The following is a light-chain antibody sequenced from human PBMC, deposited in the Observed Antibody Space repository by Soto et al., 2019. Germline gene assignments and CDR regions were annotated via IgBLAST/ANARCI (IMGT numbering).Light chain of an antibody. CDR2: GAS. CDR1: QSVSSS. J-gene: IGKJ1*01. CDR3: QQYNNWLT. V-gene: IGKV3-15*01. Sequence: EIVMTQSPATLSVSPGERVTLSCRASQSVSSSLAWYQQKPGQAHRLLIYGASTRAIGIPGRFSGSGSETEFTLTISSLESEDFAVYYCQQYNNWLTFGQGTKVETK.